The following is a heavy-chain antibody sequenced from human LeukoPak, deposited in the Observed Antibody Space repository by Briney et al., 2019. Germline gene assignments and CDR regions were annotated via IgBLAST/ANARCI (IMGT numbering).Heavy chain of an antibody. CDR2: INTDGTVT. V-gene: IGHV3-74*01. Sequence: PGGSLRLSCAASGLTFSKYWMLWVRQAPGKGLESVSRINTDGTVTTYADSVKGRFTASRDNADNTMFLQMNSVRDEDTAVYYCATKQWLAPPPDTWGQGTPVTVSS. D-gene: IGHD6-19*01. J-gene: IGHJ5*02. CDR3: ATKQWLAPPPDT. CDR1: GLTFSKYW.